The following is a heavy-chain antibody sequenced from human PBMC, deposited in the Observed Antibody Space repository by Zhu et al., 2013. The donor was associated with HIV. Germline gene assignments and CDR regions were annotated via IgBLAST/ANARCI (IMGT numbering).Heavy chain of an antibody. Sequence: EVQLLESGGGLVQPGGSLRLSCAASGFTFSSYAMSWVRQAPGKGLEWVSAISGSGGSTYYADSVKGRFTISRDNSKNTLYLQMNSLRAEDTAVYYCAKCTQEGSLITMVQGFSLVYYYGMDVWGQGTTVTVSS. D-gene: IGHD3-10*01. CDR2: ISGSGGST. CDR3: AKCTQEGSLITMVQGFSLVYYYGMDV. CDR1: GFTFSSYA. V-gene: IGHV3-23*01. J-gene: IGHJ6*02.